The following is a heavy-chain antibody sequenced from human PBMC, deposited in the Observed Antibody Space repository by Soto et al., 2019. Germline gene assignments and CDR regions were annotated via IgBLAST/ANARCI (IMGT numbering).Heavy chain of an antibody. CDR2: IYHSGST. Sequence: PSETLSLTCAVSGGSISSSNWWSWVRQPPGKGLEWIGEIYHSGSTNYNPSLKSRVTISVDKSKNQFSLKLSSVTAADTAVYYCARESGSYYYDSSGSPDYYYYGMDVWGQGTTVTVSS. D-gene: IGHD3-22*01. CDR3: ARESGSYYYDSSGSPDYYYYGMDV. V-gene: IGHV4-4*02. J-gene: IGHJ6*02. CDR1: GGSISSSNW.